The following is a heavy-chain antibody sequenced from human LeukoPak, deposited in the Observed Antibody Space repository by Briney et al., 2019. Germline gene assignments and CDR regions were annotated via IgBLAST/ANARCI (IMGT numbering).Heavy chain of an antibody. D-gene: IGHD6-19*01. CDR3: ASAVAGGDY. CDR1: GFTFSSYS. Sequence: GGSLRLSCAASGFTFSSYSMHWVRQAPGKGLEWVSYISSASSTIYYADSVKGRFTISRDNSKNTLYLQMNSLRAEDTAVYYCASAVAGGDYWGQGTLVTVSS. CDR2: ISSASSTI. J-gene: IGHJ4*02. V-gene: IGHV3-48*01.